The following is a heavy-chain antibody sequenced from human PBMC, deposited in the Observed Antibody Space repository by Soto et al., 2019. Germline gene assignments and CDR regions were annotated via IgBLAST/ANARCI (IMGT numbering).Heavy chain of an antibody. V-gene: IGHV3-23*01. CDR1: GFTFSSYP. J-gene: IGHJ4*02. Sequence: EVQLLESGGGLAQPGGSLRLSCAASGFTFSSYPMSWVRQAPGQGLEWVSDIVAGGGITYYADSVKGRFTISRDNSKNTVYLQMNSLRAEDTAVYYCAKNSAATIRVGYDYWGQGALVTVSS. CDR2: IVAGGGIT. CDR3: AKNSAATIRVGYDY. D-gene: IGHD5-12*01.